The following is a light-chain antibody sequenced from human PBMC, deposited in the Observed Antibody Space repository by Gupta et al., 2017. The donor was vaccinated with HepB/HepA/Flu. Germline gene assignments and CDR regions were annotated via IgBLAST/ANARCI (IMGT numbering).Light chain of an antibody. Sequence: VMTQSPATLSVSPGERATLSCRASQTVGSTLAWYQQRPGQAPRLLIYRASTRATGIPARFSGSGSGTEFTLTISSRQSEDFAVYYCQQYYNWPPLTFGGGTKVEIK. CDR3: QQYYNWPPLT. V-gene: IGKV3-15*01. CDR2: RAS. J-gene: IGKJ4*01. CDR1: QTVGST.